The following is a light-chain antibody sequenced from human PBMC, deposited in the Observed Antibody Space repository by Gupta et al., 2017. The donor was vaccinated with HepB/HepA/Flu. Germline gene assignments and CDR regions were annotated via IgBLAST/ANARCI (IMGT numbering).Light chain of an antibody. V-gene: IGLV2-11*01. Sequence: QSALTQPRSVSGSPGQSVTIPCTGTSSDVGGYNYVSWYQQHPGKAPKVIIYDVTKRPSGVPDRFSGSKSGNTASLTISGLQAEDESDYYCCSYAGSHTWVFGGGTKLTVL. CDR3: CSYAGSHTWV. CDR2: DVT. J-gene: IGLJ3*02. CDR1: SSDVGGYNY.